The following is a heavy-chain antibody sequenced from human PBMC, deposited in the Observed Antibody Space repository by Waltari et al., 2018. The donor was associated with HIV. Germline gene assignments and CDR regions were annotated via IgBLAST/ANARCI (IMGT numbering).Heavy chain of an antibody. CDR3: VRGVDT. V-gene: IGHV4-39*01. J-gene: IGHJ5*02. CDR1: GGFISTRSYY. Sequence: QLRESGPGLVRPSESLWLTCSVSGGFISTRSYYWAWIRQPPGKGLEWIGSVYSDGRTYYNPSLNGRMSMSADTSKNQFFLQVKSVTVTDTALYFCVRGVDTWGQGILVTVS. CDR2: VYSDGRT.